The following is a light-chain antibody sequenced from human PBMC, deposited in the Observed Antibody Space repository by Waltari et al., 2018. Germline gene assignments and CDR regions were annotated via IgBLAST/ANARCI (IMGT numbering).Light chain of an antibody. J-gene: IGKJ1*01. CDR2: GAS. V-gene: IGKV3-15*01. CDR3: QQYNNWPLWT. Sequence: EIVMMQSPATLSVSPGERTTLSCRASQSVSSNLAWYQQKPGQAPRLLMYGASTRATGIPARFSGSGSGTEFTLTISSLQSEDFAVYYCQQYNNWPLWTFGQGTKVEIK. CDR1: QSVSSN.